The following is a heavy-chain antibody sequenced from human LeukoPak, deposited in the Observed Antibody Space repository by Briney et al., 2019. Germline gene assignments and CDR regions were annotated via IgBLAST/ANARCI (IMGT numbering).Heavy chain of an antibody. CDR3: AREYGDYYYYYYMDV. J-gene: IGHJ6*03. Sequence: ASVKVSCKASGYTFTSYGISWVRQAPGQGLEWMAWISAYNGNTNYAQKLQGRVTMTTDTSTSTAYMELRSLRSDDTAVYYCAREYGDYYYYYYMDVWGKGTTVTVSS. D-gene: IGHD4-17*01. CDR2: ISAYNGNT. CDR1: GYTFTSYG. V-gene: IGHV1-18*01.